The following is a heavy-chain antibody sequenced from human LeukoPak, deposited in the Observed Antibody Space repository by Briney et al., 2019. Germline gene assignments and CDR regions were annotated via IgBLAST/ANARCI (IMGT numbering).Heavy chain of an antibody. CDR1: GGSISTNVYF. V-gene: IGHV4-30-4*01. CDR2: IHYSGIT. D-gene: IGHD4-17*01. Sequence: SQTLSLTCTVSGGSISTNVYFWSWIRQSPEKGLEWIGYIHYSGITKSNPSLKSRLTLSVDTSKNQLSLRLTSVTAADTAGYYCARSTLTTATSDYFDHWGLGTLVTVSS. J-gene: IGHJ4*02. CDR3: ARSTLTTATSDYFDH.